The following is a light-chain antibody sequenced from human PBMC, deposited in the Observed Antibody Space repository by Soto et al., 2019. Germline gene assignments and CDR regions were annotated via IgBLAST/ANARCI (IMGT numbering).Light chain of an antibody. Sequence: QPVLTQPPSASGTPGQRVTISCSGSNSNIGTNTVHWYQHLPGTAPKLLIYTDNQRPSGVPDRFSGSRSGTSASLAISGLQSEDEADYYCAAWDASLYGPVFGGGTQLTVL. J-gene: IGLJ3*02. V-gene: IGLV1-44*01. CDR2: TDN. CDR3: AAWDASLYGPV. CDR1: NSNIGTNT.